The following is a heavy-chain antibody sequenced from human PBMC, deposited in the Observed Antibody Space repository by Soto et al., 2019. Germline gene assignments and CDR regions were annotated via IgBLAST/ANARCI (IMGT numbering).Heavy chain of an antibody. D-gene: IGHD3-3*01. CDR3: ASHADNYDANCIDP. J-gene: IGHJ5*02. CDR1: GGSISSFY. Sequence: PSETLSLTCTVSGGSISSFYWSWIRQPPGKGLEWIGYISYSGSTNYNPSLKSRVTISMDTSKNQFSLKLSSVTAADTAVYYCASHADNYDANCIDPWGQGPLVTVPS. CDR2: ISYSGST. V-gene: IGHV4-59*12.